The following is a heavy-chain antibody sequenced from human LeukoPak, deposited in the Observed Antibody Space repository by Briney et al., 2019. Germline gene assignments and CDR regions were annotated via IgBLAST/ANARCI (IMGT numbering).Heavy chain of an antibody. D-gene: IGHD6-6*01. Sequence: GGSLRLSCAASGITVSSNYMSWVRQAPGKGLEWVSVIHSGGSTYYADSVKGRFTISRDISKNTLYLQMNSLRAEDTAVYYCARVSVDSKQLVRGFDYWGQGTLVTVSS. CDR1: GITVSSNY. CDR3: ARVSVDSKQLVRGFDY. CDR2: IHSGGST. J-gene: IGHJ4*02. V-gene: IGHV3-66*01.